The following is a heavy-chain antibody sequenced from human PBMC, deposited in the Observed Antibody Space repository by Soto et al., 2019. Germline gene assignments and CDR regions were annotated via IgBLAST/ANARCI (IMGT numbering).Heavy chain of an antibody. V-gene: IGHV3-33*01. Sequence: QVQLVESGGGVAQPGRSLRLSCAASGFMFSSHGMHWIRHAPGKGLEWVAVIWYDGSNKYYADSVKGRFTISRDNSKNTLYLQMNSLRVEDTAVYYCGPDTLDYWGQGPLVTVSS. J-gene: IGHJ4*02. CDR2: IWYDGSNK. CDR3: GPDTLDY. CDR1: GFMFSSHG.